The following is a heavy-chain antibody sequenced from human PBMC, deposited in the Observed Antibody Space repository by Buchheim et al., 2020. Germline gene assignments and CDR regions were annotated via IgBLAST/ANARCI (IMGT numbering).Heavy chain of an antibody. CDR1: GFTFSSAW. V-gene: IGHV3-15*01. J-gene: IGHJ4*02. CDR3: HGGYGDDY. Sequence: EVQLVESGGGLVKPGGSLRLTCAGSGFTFSSAWLSWVRQAPGQGLEWVARIKSKVHGETTGYAAPVKGRFTISRDDSQNTLYLQMSSLKTEDTGVYYCHGGYGDDYWGQGTL. D-gene: IGHD3-10*01. CDR2: IKSKVHGETT.